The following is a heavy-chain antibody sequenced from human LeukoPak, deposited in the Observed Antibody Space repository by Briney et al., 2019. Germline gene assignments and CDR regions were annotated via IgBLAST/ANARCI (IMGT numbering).Heavy chain of an antibody. CDR2: IKQDGGEK. V-gene: IGHV3-7*01. CDR1: GFMFSGCW. Sequence: GGSLRPSCVASGFMFSGCWMSWVRQAPGKGMEGVANIKQDGGEKYYVDLVKGRFTISSDNAKSSLYLQMNSLRAEDTAVCYCSSHPCNYGYGVVYFDYWGQGTLVTVSS. CDR3: SSHPCNYGYGVVYFDY. J-gene: IGHJ4*02. D-gene: IGHD3-10*01.